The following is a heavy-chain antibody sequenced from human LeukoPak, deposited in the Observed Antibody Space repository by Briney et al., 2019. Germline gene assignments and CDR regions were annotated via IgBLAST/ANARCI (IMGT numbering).Heavy chain of an antibody. Sequence: GGYLRLSCAASGFTFSSYAMSWVRQAPGKGLEWVSAISGAGGSVYYADSVRGRFTISRDNAKNSLYLQMNSLRAEDTAVYYCARDDPYYYDSSGYYGMDVWGQGTTVTVSS. CDR1: GFTFSSYA. CDR3: ARDDPYYYDSSGYYGMDV. D-gene: IGHD3-22*01. V-gene: IGHV3-23*01. CDR2: ISGAGGSV. J-gene: IGHJ6*02.